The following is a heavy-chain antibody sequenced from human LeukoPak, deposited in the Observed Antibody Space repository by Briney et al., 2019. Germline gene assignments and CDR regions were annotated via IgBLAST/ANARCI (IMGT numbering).Heavy chain of an antibody. Sequence: GGPLKFSFPASGFPVSSNSMSWVRQAPGKDRKWASVIFSGGTTYYADSVKGRFTISRDNSKNTLYLQMDSLRAEDTAVYYCNLVVVVDATYFDYWGQGTLVTVSS. J-gene: IGHJ4*02. CDR3: NLVVVVDATYFDY. V-gene: IGHV3-53*01. CDR1: GFPVSSNS. D-gene: IGHD2-15*01. CDR2: IFSGGTT.